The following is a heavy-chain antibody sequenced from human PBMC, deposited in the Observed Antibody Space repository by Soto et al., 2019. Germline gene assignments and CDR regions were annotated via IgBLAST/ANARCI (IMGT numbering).Heavy chain of an antibody. CDR2: ISGSGGST. J-gene: IGHJ4*02. Sequence: LRLSCAASGFTFSSYAMSWVRQAPGKGLEWVSAISGSGGSTYYADSVKGRFTISRDNSKNTLYLQMNSLRAEDTAVYYCAKASHREASGYYSFDYWGQGTLVTVSS. V-gene: IGHV3-23*01. D-gene: IGHD3-22*01. CDR3: AKASHREASGYYSFDY. CDR1: GFTFSSYA.